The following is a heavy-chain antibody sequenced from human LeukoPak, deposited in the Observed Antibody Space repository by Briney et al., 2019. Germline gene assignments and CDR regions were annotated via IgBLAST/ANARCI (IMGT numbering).Heavy chain of an antibody. J-gene: IGHJ3*02. CDR2: IYHGGST. CDR1: GGSISSGTYS. V-gene: IGHV4-30-2*01. CDR3: ARVGPYDAFDI. Sequence: SQTLSLTCTVSGGSISSGTYSWSWLRLPPGKGLEWIGYIYHGGSTYYNPSLKSRVTITVDRSRNQFSLNLSSVTAADTAVYYCARVGPYDAFDIWGQGTMVTVSS.